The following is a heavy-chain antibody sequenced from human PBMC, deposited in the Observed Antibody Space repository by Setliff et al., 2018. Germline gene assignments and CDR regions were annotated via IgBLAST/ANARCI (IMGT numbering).Heavy chain of an antibody. CDR3: ARKLWSSGWIDAFDI. J-gene: IGHJ3*02. D-gene: IGHD6-19*01. CDR1: GYSFSNFW. CDR2: IYPGDSHT. Sequence: GESLKISCKGSGYSFSNFWIGWVRQMPGKGLEWIGIIYPGDSHTRYSPSFQGQVTISVDKSINTAYLQWSSLKASDTAMYYCARKLWSSGWIDAFDIWGQGTMVTVSS. V-gene: IGHV5-51*01.